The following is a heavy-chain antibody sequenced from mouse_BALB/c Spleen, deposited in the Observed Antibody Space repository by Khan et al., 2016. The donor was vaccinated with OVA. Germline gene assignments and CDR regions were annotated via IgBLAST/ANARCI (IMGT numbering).Heavy chain of an antibody. V-gene: IGHV1-7*01. D-gene: IGHD3-3*01. J-gene: IGHJ3*01. CDR2: INPSTGYI. CDR3: TRRGLNGIFAY. Sequence: QVRLQQSGAELAEPGASVKMSCKASGYTFNTFWIHWIKQRPGQGLEWIGYINPSTGYIEYNQRFKDRATLTTDTSSNTAYMQLSSLTYDDSAVYYCTRRGLNGIFAYWGQGTLVTVSA. CDR1: GYTFNTFW.